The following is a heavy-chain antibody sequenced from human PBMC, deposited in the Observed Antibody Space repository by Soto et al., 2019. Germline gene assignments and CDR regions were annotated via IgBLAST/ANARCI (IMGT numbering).Heavy chain of an antibody. V-gene: IGHV3-74*01. CDR1: GFSFSIYW. J-gene: IGHJ6*03. Sequence: EVQLVESGGGLVQPGGSLILSCAASGFSFSIYWMHWVRQAPGKGLVWVSRIITDGSSTSYADSVKGRFTISRDNAKNTRYWQMNSLRAEDTAVYYCATGLSTRGYYMDAWGKGTTVTVSS. CDR2: IITDGSST. D-gene: IGHD1-26*01. CDR3: ATGLSTRGYYMDA.